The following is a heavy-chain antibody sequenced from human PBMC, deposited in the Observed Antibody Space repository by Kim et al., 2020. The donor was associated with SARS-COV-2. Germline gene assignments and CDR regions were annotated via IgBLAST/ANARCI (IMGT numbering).Heavy chain of an antibody. D-gene: IGHD1-26*01. CDR2: DGSST. J-gene: IGHJ4*02. Sequence: DGSSTGYGDSVKGRFTISRDNAKNTLYLQMNSLRAEDTAVYYCARDGVGYWGQGTLVTVSS. V-gene: IGHV3-74*01. CDR3: ARDGVGY.